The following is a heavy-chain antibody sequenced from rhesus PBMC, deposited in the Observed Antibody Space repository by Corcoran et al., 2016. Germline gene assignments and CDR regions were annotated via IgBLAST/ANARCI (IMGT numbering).Heavy chain of an antibody. CDR2: ISGSSGNT. V-gene: IGHV4-99*01. CDR3: ARHSGTVTSFDY. Sequence: QVQLQESGPGLVKPSETLSLTCAVSGYSISSGYYWGWIRQPPGKGLEYIGYISGSSGNTSYNPSLTSRVTISKDTSKNQFSLKLSSVTAADTAVYYCARHSGTVTSFDYWGQGVLVTVSS. D-gene: IGHD4-23*01. J-gene: IGHJ4*01. CDR1: GYSISSGYY.